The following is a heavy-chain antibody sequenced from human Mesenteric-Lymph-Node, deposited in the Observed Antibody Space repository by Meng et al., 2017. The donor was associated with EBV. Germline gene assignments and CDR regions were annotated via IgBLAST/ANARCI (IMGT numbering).Heavy chain of an antibody. D-gene: IGHD1-26*01. CDR3: ARSAGGDYFDY. V-gene: IGHV4-30-2*01. CDR1: GGSIISGCNS. J-gene: IGHJ4*02. Sequence: QQQHQAGVQGRGRPSESPFLTCAVSGGSIISGCNSWCLSQHPPGTVQEWIWFIYHSGTTYLNQSLRSRVNLSVDTAKNQFSLNLRSVSAADTAIYYCARSAGGDYFDYWCQGTLVTVSS. CDR2: IYHSGTT.